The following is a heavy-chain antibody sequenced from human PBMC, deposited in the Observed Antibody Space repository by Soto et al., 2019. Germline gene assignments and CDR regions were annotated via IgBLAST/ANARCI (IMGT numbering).Heavy chain of an antibody. V-gene: IGHV3-72*01. CDR2: SRDKAKSYST. Sequence: EVQLVESGGGLVQPGGSLTLSCAVSGVTFSDHYMEWVRQAPGKGLEWVARSRDKAKSYSTDFAASVKGRFTISRDESKNSLYLQMDSLKTEDTAVYYCSILEGAWVQGTLVTVSS. CDR3: SILEGA. J-gene: IGHJ4*02. D-gene: IGHD1-26*01. CDR1: GVTFSDHY.